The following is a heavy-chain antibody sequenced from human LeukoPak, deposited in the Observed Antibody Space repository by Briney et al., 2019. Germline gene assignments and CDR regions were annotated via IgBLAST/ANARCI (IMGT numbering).Heavy chain of an antibody. V-gene: IGHV4-34*01. J-gene: IGHJ4*02. Sequence: SETLSLTCAVYGGSFSGYYWSWIRQPPGKGLEWIGEINHSGSTNYNPSLKSRVTISVDTSKNQFSLKLSSVTAADTAVYYCARVVDTAYIIDYWGQGTLVTVSS. CDR2: INHSGST. CDR1: GGSFSGYY. CDR3: ARVVDTAYIIDY. D-gene: IGHD5-18*01.